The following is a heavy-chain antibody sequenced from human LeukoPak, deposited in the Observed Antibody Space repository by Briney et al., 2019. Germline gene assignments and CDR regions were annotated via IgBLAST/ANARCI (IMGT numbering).Heavy chain of an antibody. Sequence: SETLSLTCTVSGGSISSYYWGWIRQPPGKGLEWIGNIYHSGSTYYNPSLKSRVTISVDTSKNQFSLKLSSVTAADTAVYYCARREMATITSFDYWGQGTLVTASS. CDR1: GGSISSYY. CDR3: ARREMATITSFDY. V-gene: IGHV4-59*08. CDR2: IYHSGST. J-gene: IGHJ4*02. D-gene: IGHD5-24*01.